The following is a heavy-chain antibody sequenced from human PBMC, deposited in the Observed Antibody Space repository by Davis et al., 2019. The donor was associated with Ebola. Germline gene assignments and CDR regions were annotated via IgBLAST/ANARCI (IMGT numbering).Heavy chain of an antibody. D-gene: IGHD3-3*01. CDR2: IYYSGST. J-gene: IGHJ5*02. V-gene: IGHV4-59*11. CDR3: ARANYDFWSGYYGWFDP. Sequence: PSETLSLTCTVSGGSISSHYWSWIRQPPGKGLEWIGYIYYSGSTNYNPSLKSRVTISVDTSKNQFSLKLSSVTAADTAVYYCARANYDFWSGYYGWFDPWGQGTLVTVSS. CDR1: GGSISSHY.